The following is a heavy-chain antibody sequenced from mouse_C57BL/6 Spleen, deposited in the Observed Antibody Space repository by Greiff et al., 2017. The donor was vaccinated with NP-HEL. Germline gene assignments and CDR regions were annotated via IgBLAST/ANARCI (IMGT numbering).Heavy chain of an antibody. Sequence: EVQLQQSGPELVKPGASVKISCKASGYTFTDYYMNWVKQSHGKSLEWIGDINPNNGGTSYNQKFKGKATLTVDKSSSTAYMELRSLTSEDSAVYYCASTAQATDFDYWGQGTTLTVSS. J-gene: IGHJ2*01. V-gene: IGHV1-26*01. CDR3: ASTAQATDFDY. CDR1: GYTFTDYY. D-gene: IGHD3-2*02. CDR2: INPNNGGT.